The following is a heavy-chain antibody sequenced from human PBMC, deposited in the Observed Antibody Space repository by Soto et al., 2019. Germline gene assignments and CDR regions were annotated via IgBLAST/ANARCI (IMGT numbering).Heavy chain of an antibody. CDR1: GYSFTIYW. D-gene: IGHD2-2*01. V-gene: IGHV5-51*01. Sequence: PGESLKISCKGSGYSFTIYWIGWVRQMPGKGLEWMGIIYPGDSDTRYSPSFQGQVTISADKSISTAYLQWSSLKASDTAVYHCARFVRSCSATTCSTRADVWGQGVTVTVSS. J-gene: IGHJ6*02. CDR3: ARFVRSCSATTCSTRADV. CDR2: IYPGDSDT.